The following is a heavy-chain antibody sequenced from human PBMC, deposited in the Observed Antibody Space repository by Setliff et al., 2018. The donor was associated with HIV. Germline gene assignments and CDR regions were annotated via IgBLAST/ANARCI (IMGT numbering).Heavy chain of an antibody. D-gene: IGHD3-16*01. J-gene: IGHJ4*02. Sequence: GASVKVSCKASEYTFTIYYIHWVRQALGQGFEWMGIINPRGGITTYSQNFQGRVPMTRDTSTSTIYMELSSLRSEDTAVYYCATTQDGPGGNYFDSWGQGTLVTVSS. CDR1: EYTFTIYY. V-gene: IGHV1-46*01. CDR2: INPRGGIT. CDR3: ATTQDGPGGNYFDS.